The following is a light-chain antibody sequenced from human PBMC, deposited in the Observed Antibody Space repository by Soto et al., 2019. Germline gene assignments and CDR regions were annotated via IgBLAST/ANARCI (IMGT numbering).Light chain of an antibody. CDR3: QQYGSSPIT. V-gene: IGKV3-20*01. CDR1: QSVDSY. Sequence: EIVLTQSPASLSLSPGERATLXXRASQSVDSYLVWYQQKPGQAPRXFIYGATSRATGIPGRFSGGGSGTDFTLTISRLEPEDFAVYYCQQYGSSPITFGQGTRLEIK. CDR2: GAT. J-gene: IGKJ5*01.